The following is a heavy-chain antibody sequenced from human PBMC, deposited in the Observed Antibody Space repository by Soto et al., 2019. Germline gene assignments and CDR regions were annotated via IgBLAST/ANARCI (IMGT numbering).Heavy chain of an antibody. CDR3: ARDGRQWTPLYGMDV. J-gene: IGHJ6*02. CDR2: ISAYNGNT. CDR1: GYTFTSYG. V-gene: IGHV1-18*01. Sequence: QVQLVQSGAEVKKPGASVKVSCKASGYTFTSYGISWVRQAPGQGLEWMGWISAYNGNTNYAQKLQGRVTMTTDTSTSTTYMELGSLRAAATAVYYCARDGRQWTPLYGMDVWGQGTTVTVSS. D-gene: IGHD6-19*01.